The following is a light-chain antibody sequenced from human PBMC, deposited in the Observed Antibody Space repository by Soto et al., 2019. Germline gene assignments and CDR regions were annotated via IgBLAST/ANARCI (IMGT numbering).Light chain of an antibody. J-gene: IGKJ1*01. CDR1: ESISSSS. CDR3: QQYGSSTGT. CDR2: DTS. Sequence: EIVLTQSPGTLSLSPGERATLSCRASESISSSSLAWYQQKPGQAPRLLMYDTSSRATGIPDRFHGSGSGTDFTLTISRLEPEDFAVYYCQQYGSSTGTFGQGTRVEIK. V-gene: IGKV3-20*01.